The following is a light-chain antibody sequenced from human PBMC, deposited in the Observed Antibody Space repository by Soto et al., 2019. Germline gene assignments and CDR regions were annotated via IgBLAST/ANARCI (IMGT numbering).Light chain of an antibody. CDR3: QQYNSYPWT. V-gene: IGKV1D-16*01. CDR2: AAS. CDR1: QYISSY. J-gene: IGKJ1*01. Sequence: DIQMTQSPSSLSASVGDRVTITCRASQYISSYLNWYQQKPGKAPKVLIYAASTLQSGVPSRFSGSGSGTEFTLTISSLQPDDFATYYCQQYNSYPWTFGQGTKVEIK.